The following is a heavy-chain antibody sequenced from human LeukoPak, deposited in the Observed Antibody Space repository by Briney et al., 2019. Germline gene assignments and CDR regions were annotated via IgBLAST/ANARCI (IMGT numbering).Heavy chain of an antibody. V-gene: IGHV1-69*02. J-gene: IGHJ4*02. D-gene: IGHD6-19*01. CDR2: IIPILDKA. CDR3: ASLAVSGSFADF. Sequence: SVTVSCTASGGTIRTHTISWGRQAPGQGLEWMGRIIPILDKAFYKQKFQRRVTITADISTSTAYMELSSLRSEDTALYYCASLAVSGSFADFWGQGTLVTVSS. CDR1: GGTIRTHT.